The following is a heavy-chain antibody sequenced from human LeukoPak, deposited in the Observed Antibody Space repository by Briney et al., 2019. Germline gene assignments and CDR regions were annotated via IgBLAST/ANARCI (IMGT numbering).Heavy chain of an antibody. Sequence: NPGGSLRLSCAASGFIFSDYYMSWIRQAPGEGLEWVSPISSSSSYIYYADSVKGRFTISRDNAKNSLYLQMNSLRAEDTAVYYCAGIYYGSGSFDYWGQGTLVTVSS. J-gene: IGHJ4*02. CDR1: GFIFSDYY. CDR3: AGIYYGSGSFDY. V-gene: IGHV3-11*06. CDR2: ISSSSSYI. D-gene: IGHD3-10*01.